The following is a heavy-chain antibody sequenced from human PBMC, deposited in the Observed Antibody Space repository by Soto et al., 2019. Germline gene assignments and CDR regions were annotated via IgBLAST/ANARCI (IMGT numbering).Heavy chain of an antibody. CDR2: ISETSIAI. CDR1: GFTFKTYS. D-gene: IGHD1-1*01. CDR3: ATLQLGREEVFDS. J-gene: IGHJ4*02. V-gene: IGHV3-48*02. Sequence: EVQLVESGGGLVQPGGSLRLSCAASGFTFKTYSMNWAGQAPGKGLEWVSYISETSIAIYYRDSVKGRFTISRDNAKNTLYLQMNSLRDEDTAVYYCATLQLGREEVFDSWGQGTLVTVSS.